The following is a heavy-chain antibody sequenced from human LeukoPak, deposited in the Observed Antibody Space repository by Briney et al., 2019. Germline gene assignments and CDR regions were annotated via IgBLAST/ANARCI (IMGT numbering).Heavy chain of an antibody. Sequence: PSETLSLTCTVSGGSISTYYWSWIRQPPGKGLEWIGYIYYSGSTNYNPSLKSRVTISVDTSKNQFSLKLSSVTAADTAVYYCARAPSAKNSSPYFLDYWGQGTLVTVSS. CDR3: ARAPSAKNSSPYFLDY. CDR2: IYYSGST. V-gene: IGHV4-59*01. D-gene: IGHD6-6*01. J-gene: IGHJ4*02. CDR1: GGSISTYY.